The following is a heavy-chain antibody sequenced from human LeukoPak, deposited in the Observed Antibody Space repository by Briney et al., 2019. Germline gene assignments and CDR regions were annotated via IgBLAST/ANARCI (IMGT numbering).Heavy chain of an antibody. J-gene: IGHJ4*02. Sequence: PGGSLRLSCAASGFTFSSYEMNWVRQAPGKGLEWVSYISSSGSTIYYADSVKGRFTISRDNAKNSLYLQMNSLRAGDTAVYYCARGPSARWIQLWPGQYYFDYWGQGTLVTVSS. CDR1: GFTFSSYE. V-gene: IGHV3-48*03. CDR2: ISSSGSTI. CDR3: ARGPSARWIQLWPGQYYFDY. D-gene: IGHD5-18*01.